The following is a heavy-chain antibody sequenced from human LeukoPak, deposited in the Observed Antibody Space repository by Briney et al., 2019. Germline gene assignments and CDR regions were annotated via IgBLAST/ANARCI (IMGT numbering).Heavy chain of an antibody. Sequence: ASVKVSCKASGYTFSSYGISWVRQAPGQGLEGMGWISANNGNTNYAQKFQGRVTMTTDTSTSTAYMELRSLRSDDTAVYYCARSGSYFGGYYFDYWGQGTLVTVSS. CDR3: ARSGSYFGGYYFDY. CDR2: ISANNGNT. J-gene: IGHJ4*02. V-gene: IGHV1-18*01. CDR1: GYTFSSYG. D-gene: IGHD1-26*01.